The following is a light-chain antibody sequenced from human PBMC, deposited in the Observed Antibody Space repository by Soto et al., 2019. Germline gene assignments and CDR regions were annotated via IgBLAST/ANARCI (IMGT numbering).Light chain of an antibody. CDR1: SSDVGGYNY. Sequence: QSALTQPPSASGSPGQSVTISCTGNSSDVGGYNYVSWYQQHPGKAPKLMIYEVSKRPSGVPDRFSGSKSGNTASLTVSGLQAEDEADYYCSSYAGSNNLYVVFGGGTKLTVL. J-gene: IGLJ2*01. V-gene: IGLV2-8*01. CDR3: SSYAGSNNLYVV. CDR2: EVS.